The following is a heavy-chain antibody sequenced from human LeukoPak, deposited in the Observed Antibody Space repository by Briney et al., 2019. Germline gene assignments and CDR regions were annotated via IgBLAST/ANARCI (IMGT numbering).Heavy chain of an antibody. V-gene: IGHV3-15*01. D-gene: IGHD2-2*01. CDR2: IKGKTDGGTT. CDR3: TTEGLYCSSTSCYDLDY. Sequence: GGSRRFSGAASGLTSRKPWMSGVGKPPGRGLKGVGRIKGKTDGGTTDYAAPVKGRFTISRDDSKNTLYLQMNSLKTEDTAVYYCTTEGLYCSSTSCYDLDYWGQGTLVTVSS. CDR1: GLTSRKPW. J-gene: IGHJ4*02.